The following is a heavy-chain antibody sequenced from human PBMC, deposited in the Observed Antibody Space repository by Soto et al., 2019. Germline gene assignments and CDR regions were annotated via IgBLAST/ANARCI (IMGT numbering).Heavy chain of an antibody. Sequence: GGPLRLSCAASVFTFSSFAMRWVRQSPGKGLDWVSAISGSGGSTYSADSVKGRFTISRDNSKNTLYLQMNSLRAEDTAVYSCVRDYDSSGFYSGHSGQGTLVTVSS. CDR1: VFTFSSFA. D-gene: IGHD3-22*01. V-gene: IGHV3-23*01. CDR2: ISGSGGST. J-gene: IGHJ4*02. CDR3: VRDYDSSGFYSGH.